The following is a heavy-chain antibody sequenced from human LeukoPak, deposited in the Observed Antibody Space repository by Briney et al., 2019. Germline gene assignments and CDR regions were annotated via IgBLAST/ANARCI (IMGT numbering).Heavy chain of an antibody. Sequence: GGSLRLSCAASGFIFSSYAVHGVRQAPGKGLEGVAVISSDGRHIFYADSVKGRFTISRDNSKNTLYLQMNSLRAEDTALYLCARCGGTCSLPSTSAMDVWGQGTTVTV. J-gene: IGHJ6*02. D-gene: IGHD2-21*01. CDR3: ARCGGTCSLPSTSAMDV. CDR2: ISSDGRHI. V-gene: IGHV3-30*04. CDR1: GFIFSSYA.